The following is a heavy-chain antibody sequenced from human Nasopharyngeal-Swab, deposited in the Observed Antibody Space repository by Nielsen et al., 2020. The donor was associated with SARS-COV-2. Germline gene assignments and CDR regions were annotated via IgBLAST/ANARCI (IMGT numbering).Heavy chain of an antibody. CDR3: ARDAWGVRGVIIS. J-gene: IGHJ4*02. V-gene: IGHV3-30*04. CDR1: GFTFSSYA. Sequence: GQSLKISCAASGFTFSSYAMHWVRQAPGKGLEWVAVILYDGSNKYYADSVKGRFTISRDNSKHTLYLQMNSLRAEDTAVYYCARDAWGVRGVIISWGQGTLVTVSS. CDR2: ILYDGSNK. D-gene: IGHD3-10*01.